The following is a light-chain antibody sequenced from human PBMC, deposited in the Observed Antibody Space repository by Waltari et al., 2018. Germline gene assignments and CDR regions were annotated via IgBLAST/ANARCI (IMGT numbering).Light chain of an antibody. CDR3: CSYESISSSFV. V-gene: IGLV2-23*02. CDR2: HVS. CDR1: SIDVGTYIL. Sequence: QSALPHPPSLPASPARSTTISCTVTSIDVGTYILVACYQQHHGKAPKPTLYHVSHRPSGVSNRFSASKSGTTASLTISGLQAEDEADFYCCSYESISSSFVFGGGTKLSVL. J-gene: IGLJ3*02.